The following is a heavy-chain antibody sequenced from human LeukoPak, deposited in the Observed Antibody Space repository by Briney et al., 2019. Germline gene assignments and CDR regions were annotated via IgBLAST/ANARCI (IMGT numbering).Heavy chain of an antibody. V-gene: IGHV3-30*18. CDR3: AKGDYYDSSGYYSGRFDP. CDR2: ISYDGTDK. D-gene: IGHD3-22*01. CDR1: GFTFSNYG. J-gene: IGHJ5*02. Sequence: GGSLRLSCEASGFTFSNYGMHWVRQAPGKGLQWVTVISYDGTDKYYTDSVKGRFTISRDNSENTLHLQMNSLRVEDTAVYYCAKGDYYDSSGYYSGRFDPWGQGTLVTISS.